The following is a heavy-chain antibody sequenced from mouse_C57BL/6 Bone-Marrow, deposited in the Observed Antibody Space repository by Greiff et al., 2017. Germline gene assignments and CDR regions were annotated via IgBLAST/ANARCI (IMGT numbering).Heavy chain of an antibody. CDR1: GFTFSSYA. Sequence: EVMLVESGGGLVKPGGSLKLSCAASGFTFSSYAMSWVRQTPEKRLEWVATISDGGSYTYYPDNVKGRFTISRDNAKNNLYLQMSHLKSEDTAMYYCARDLTSDYWGQGTTLTVSS. CDR2: ISDGGSYT. D-gene: IGHD4-1*01. V-gene: IGHV5-4*01. J-gene: IGHJ2*01. CDR3: ARDLTSDY.